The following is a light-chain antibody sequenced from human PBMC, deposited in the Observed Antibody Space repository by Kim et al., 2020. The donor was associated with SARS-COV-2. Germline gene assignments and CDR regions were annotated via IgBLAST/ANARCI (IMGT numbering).Light chain of an antibody. CDR3: QQYNSYSRPMYT. CDR2: KAS. V-gene: IGKV1-5*03. Sequence: DIQMTQSPSTLSASVGDRVTITCRASQSISSWLAWYQQKPGKAPKLLIYKASSLESGVPSRFSGSGSGTEFTLPISSLQPDDFATYYCQQYNSYSRPMYTFGQGTKLEI. J-gene: IGKJ2*01. CDR1: QSISSW.